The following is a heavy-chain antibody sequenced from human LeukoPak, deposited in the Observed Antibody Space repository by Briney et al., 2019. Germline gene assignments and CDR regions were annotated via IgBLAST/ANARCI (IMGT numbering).Heavy chain of an antibody. V-gene: IGHV3-21*01. J-gene: IGHJ4*02. CDR1: GFTFSSYS. CDR2: ISSSSSYI. D-gene: IGHD3-10*01. CDR3: ARDSLLWFGESPPPDY. Sequence: PGGSLRLSCAASGFTFSSYSMNWVRQAPGKGLEWVSSISSSSSYIYYADSVKGRFTISRDNAKNSLYLQTNSLRAEDTAVYYCARDSLLWFGESPPPDYWGQGTLVTVSS.